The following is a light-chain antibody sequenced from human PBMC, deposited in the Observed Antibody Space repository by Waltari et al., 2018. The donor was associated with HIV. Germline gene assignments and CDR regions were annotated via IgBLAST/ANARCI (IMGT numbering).Light chain of an antibody. CDR1: SSNIGAGAD. CDR2: VNS. Sequence: QSVLTQPPSVPGAPGQRGTTCCPGSSSNIGAGADLPPYQQLPGTPPKLLIFVNSNLPSGVPDRFSGSKSVTSASLAITGLQAEDEADYYCQSYDSSLSGSGVFGGGTKLTVL. J-gene: IGLJ3*02. V-gene: IGLV1-40*01. CDR3: QSYDSSLSGSGV.